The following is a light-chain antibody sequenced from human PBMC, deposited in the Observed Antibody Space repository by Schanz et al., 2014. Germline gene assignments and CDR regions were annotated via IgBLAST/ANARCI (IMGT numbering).Light chain of an antibody. Sequence: EIVLTQSPGTLSLSPGERATLSCRASQSVSSTYLGWYQQKPGQAPRLLIYGASSRATGIPDRFSGSGSGTDFTLTISRLEPEDFAVFYCQQFGKLPWTFGQGTNVEIK. CDR2: GAS. CDR1: QSVSSTY. J-gene: IGKJ1*01. CDR3: QQFGKLPWT. V-gene: IGKV3-20*01.